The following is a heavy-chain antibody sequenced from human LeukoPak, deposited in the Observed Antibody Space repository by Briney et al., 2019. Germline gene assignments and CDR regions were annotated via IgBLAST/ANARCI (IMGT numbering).Heavy chain of an antibody. CDR3: ARGGYSDHFDY. CDR1: GGSISSYY. J-gene: IGHJ4*02. D-gene: IGHD5-12*01. CDR2: IYYSGST. V-gene: IGHV4-59*01. Sequence: SETLSLTCTVSGGSISSYYWSWIRQPPGKGLEWIGYIYYSGSTKYNPSLKSRVTISVDTNKNHFSLKLSSVTAAAAAVYYCARGGYSDHFDYWGQGTLVTVSS.